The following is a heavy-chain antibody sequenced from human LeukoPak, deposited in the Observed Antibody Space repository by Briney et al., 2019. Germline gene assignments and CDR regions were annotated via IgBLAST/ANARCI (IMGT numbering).Heavy chain of an antibody. CDR3: AREVSGCSSTSCYKWFDP. V-gene: IGHV4-59*01. CDR1: GGSISSYY. CDR2: IYYSGST. Sequence: SETLSLTCTVSGGSISSYYWSWIRQPPGKGLEWIGYIYYSGSTNYNPSLKSRVTISVDTSKNQFSLKLSSVTAADTAVYYCAREVSGCSSTSCYKWFDPWGQGTLVTVSS. D-gene: IGHD2-2*02. J-gene: IGHJ5*02.